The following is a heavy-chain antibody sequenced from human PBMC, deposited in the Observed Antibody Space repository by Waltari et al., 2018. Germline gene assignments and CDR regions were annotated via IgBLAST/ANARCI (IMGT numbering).Heavy chain of an antibody. V-gene: IGHV1-69*04. CDR2: IIPILGIA. D-gene: IGHD6-13*01. Sequence: QVQMVQSGAEVKKPGSSVKVSCKASGGTFSSYDISWVRQAPGQGLEWMGGIIPILGIANYAQKFQGRVTITADESTSTAYMELSSLRSEDTAVYYCARDDSSSWYGDYWGQGTLVTVSS. J-gene: IGHJ4*02. CDR1: GGTFSSYD. CDR3: ARDDSSSWYGDY.